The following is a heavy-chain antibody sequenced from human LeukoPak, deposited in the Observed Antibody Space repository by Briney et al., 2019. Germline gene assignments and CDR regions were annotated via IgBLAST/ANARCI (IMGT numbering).Heavy chain of an antibody. CDR1: GGSISSYY. V-gene: IGHV4-59*01. J-gene: IGHJ4*02. CDR2: IYYSGST. Sequence: SETLSLTCTVSGGSISSYYWSWIRQPPGKGLEWIGYIYYSGSTIYNPSLKSRVTISVDTSKNQFSLKLSSVTAADTAVYYCARVYSGYDYLDYWGQGTLVTVSS. CDR3: ARVYSGYDYLDY. D-gene: IGHD5-12*01.